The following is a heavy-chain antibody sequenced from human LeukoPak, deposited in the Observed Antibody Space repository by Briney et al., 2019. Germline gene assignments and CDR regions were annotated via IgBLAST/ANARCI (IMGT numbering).Heavy chain of an antibody. J-gene: IGHJ4*02. CDR1: GFTFCDYA. CDR2: IRSKAYGGTT. Sequence: PGGSLRLSCTASGFTFCDYAMSWFRQAPGKGLEWVGFIRSKAYGGTTEYAASVKGRFTISRDDSKSIAYLQMNSLKTEDTAVYYCTRDPSSGLEFDYWGQGTLVTVSS. V-gene: IGHV3-49*03. D-gene: IGHD1-26*01. CDR3: TRDPSSGLEFDY.